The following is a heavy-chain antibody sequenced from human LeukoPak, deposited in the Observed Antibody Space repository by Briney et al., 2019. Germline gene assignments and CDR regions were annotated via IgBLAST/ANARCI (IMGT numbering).Heavy chain of an antibody. J-gene: IGHJ4*02. V-gene: IGHV1-18*01. Sequence: ASVKVSCKASGYTFTSYGISWVRQAPGQGLEWMGWISAYNGNTNYAQKLQGRVTMTTDTSTSTAYMELRSLRSDDTAVYYRARGPLAYSGISGGDYWGQGTLVTVSS. CDR1: GYTFTSYG. D-gene: IGHD1-26*01. CDR3: ARGPLAYSGISGGDY. CDR2: ISAYNGNT.